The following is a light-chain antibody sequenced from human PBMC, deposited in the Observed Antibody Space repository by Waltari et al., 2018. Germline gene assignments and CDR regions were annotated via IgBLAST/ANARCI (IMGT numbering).Light chain of an antibody. CDR2: EVS. CDR3: SSYTSSSTLV. J-gene: IGLJ2*01. V-gene: IGLV2-14*01. Sequence: QSALTQPASVSGSPGQSITISCTGTSSDVGGYNYVSWYQQHPGKAPKLMIHEVSKRPSGVSNRFSGSKSGNTASLTISGLQAEDEADYYCSSYTSSSTLVFGGGTKLTGL. CDR1: SSDVGGYNY.